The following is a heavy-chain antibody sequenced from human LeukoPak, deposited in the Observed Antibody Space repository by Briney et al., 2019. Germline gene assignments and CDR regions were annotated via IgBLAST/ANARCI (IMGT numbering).Heavy chain of an antibody. Sequence: GGSLRLSCAASGFTFTRFNMHWVRQAPGKGLELVSSITTSGTYIYYADSVKGRFTISRDNAKNSLYLQMNSLRAEDTAVYYCARPFYYDNNGGEGMDVWGQGTTVTVSS. CDR3: ARPFYYDNNGGEGMDV. CDR2: ITTSGTYI. J-gene: IGHJ6*02. CDR1: GFTFTRFN. D-gene: IGHD3-22*01. V-gene: IGHV3-21*06.